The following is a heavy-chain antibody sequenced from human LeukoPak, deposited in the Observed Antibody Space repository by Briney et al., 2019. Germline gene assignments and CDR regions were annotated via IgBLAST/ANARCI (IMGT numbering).Heavy chain of an antibody. D-gene: IGHD6-19*01. Sequence: GGSLRLSCAASGFTFSSYGMHWVRQAPGKGLEWVAVISYDGSNKYYADSVKGRFTISRDNSKNTLYLQMNSLRAEDTAVYYCAKDQGSGWSSFDYWGQGTLVTVSS. CDR2: ISYDGSNK. CDR1: GFTFSSYG. CDR3: AKDQGSGWSSFDY. J-gene: IGHJ4*02. V-gene: IGHV3-30*18.